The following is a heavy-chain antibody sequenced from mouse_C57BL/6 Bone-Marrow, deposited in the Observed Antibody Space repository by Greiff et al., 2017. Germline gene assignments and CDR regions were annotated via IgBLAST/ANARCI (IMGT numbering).Heavy chain of an antibody. CDR3: ARGDYGNYDARDY. CDR2: IYPRDVST. D-gene: IGHD2-1*01. CDR1: GYTFTSYD. J-gene: IGHJ4*01. Sequence: QVQLQQSGPELVKPGASVKLSCKASGYTFTSYDINWVKQRTGQGLAWIGWIYPRDVSTTSNEKFKGKATLTVDTSSSTAYMELHSLTSEDSSVYFCARGDYGNYDARDYWGQGTSVTVAS. V-gene: IGHV1-85*01.